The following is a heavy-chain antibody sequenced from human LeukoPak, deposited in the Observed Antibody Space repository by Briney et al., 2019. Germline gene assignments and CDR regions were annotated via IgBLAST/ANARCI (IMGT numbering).Heavy chain of an antibody. CDR3: ARDLDRYSSSWYELDY. D-gene: IGHD6-13*01. J-gene: IGHJ4*02. V-gene: IGHV3-33*01. Sequence: GGSLRLSCAASGFTFSSYGMHWVRQAPGKGLEWVAVIWYDGSNKYYADSVKGRFTISRDNSKNTLYLQMNSLRAEDTAVYYCARDLDRYSSSWYELDYWGQGTLVTVSS. CDR1: GFTFSSYG. CDR2: IWYDGSNK.